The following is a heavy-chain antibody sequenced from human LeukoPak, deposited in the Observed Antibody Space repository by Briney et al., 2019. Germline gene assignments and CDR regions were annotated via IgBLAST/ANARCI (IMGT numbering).Heavy chain of an antibody. V-gene: IGHV3-33*01. CDR2: IWYDGSNK. Sequence: GGPLSPPCEASGLPFGSYAMHWAGKAPGKGLEWVAVIWYDGSNKYYADSVKGRFTISRDNSKNTLYLQMNSLRAEDTAVYYCASNTGFDYWGQGTLVTVSS. J-gene: IGHJ4*02. CDR3: ASNTGFDY. CDR1: GLPFGSYA.